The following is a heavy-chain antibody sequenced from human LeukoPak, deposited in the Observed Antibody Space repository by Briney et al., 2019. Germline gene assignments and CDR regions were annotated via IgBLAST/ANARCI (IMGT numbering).Heavy chain of an antibody. CDR2: VIPILAIA. Sequence: GASVKVSCKASWGTLSSHIISWGGQAPGQRPWWRGKVIPILAIAKYAQKFQGRITITADKSTSTAYMELSSLRSEDTAVYYCARDLGRLGELSLRWFDPWGQGTLVTVSS. D-gene: IGHD3-16*02. CDR3: ARDLGRLGELSLRWFDP. V-gene: IGHV1-69*04. J-gene: IGHJ5*02. CDR1: WGTLSSHI.